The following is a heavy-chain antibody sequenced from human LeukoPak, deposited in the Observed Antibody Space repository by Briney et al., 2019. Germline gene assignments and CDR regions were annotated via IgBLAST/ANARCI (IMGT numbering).Heavy chain of an antibody. V-gene: IGHV3-30-3*01. D-gene: IGHD1-26*01. CDR3: ARDSGAGWELPKYYFDY. CDR2: ISYDGSNT. J-gene: IGHJ4*02. CDR1: GFTFSTYA. Sequence: GGSLRLSCAASGFTFSTYAIHWVRRAPGKGLEWVAVISYDGSNTYYADSVKGRFTISRDNSKNTLYLQMTSLRAEDTAVYYCARDSGAGWELPKYYFDYWGQGTLVTVSS.